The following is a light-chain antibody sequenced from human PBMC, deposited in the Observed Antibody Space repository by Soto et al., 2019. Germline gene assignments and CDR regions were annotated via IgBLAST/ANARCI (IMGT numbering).Light chain of an antibody. CDR3: QQYNNWPT. V-gene: IGKV1-39*01. CDR1: QSISSY. CDR2: KAS. J-gene: IGKJ1*01. Sequence: DIQMTQSPSSLSASVGDRVTITCRASQSISSYLNWYQQKRGKAPKLLIYKASSLESGVPSRFSGSGSGTEFTLTISSLQSEDFAVYYCQQYNNWPTFGQGTKVDI.